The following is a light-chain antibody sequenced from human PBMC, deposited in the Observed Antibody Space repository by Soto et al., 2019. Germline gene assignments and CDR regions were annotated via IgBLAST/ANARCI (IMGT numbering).Light chain of an antibody. CDR1: QSVSSSY. Sequence: EIVLTQSPGTLSLSPGERATLSCRASQSVSSSYLAWYQQKPGQAPRLLIYGASSRATGIPDRFSGSGSGTDFTLTISRLEPEVFAVYYCQQYGSSPWTFGQGTKV. CDR3: QQYGSSPWT. V-gene: IGKV3-20*01. CDR2: GAS. J-gene: IGKJ1*01.